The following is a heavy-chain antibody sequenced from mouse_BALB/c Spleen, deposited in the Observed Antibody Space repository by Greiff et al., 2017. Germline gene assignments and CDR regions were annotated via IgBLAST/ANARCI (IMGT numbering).Heavy chain of an antibody. CDR1: GFTFSSFG. Sequence: EVKLMESGGGLVQPGGSRKLSCAASGFTFSSFGMHWVRQAPEKGLEWVAYISSGSSTIYYADTVKGRFTISRDNPKNTLFLQMTSLRSEDTAMYYCARSTMITWFAYWGQGTLVTVSA. D-gene: IGHD2-4*01. CDR3: ARSTMITWFAY. V-gene: IGHV5-17*02. J-gene: IGHJ3*01. CDR2: ISSGSSTI.